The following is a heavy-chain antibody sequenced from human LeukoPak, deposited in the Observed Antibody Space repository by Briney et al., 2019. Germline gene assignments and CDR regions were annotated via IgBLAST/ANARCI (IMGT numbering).Heavy chain of an antibody. CDR3: AKETGFLGYCSGGSCYLGRVYYYGMDV. Sequence: GRSLRLSCAASGFTFDDYAMHWVRQAPGKGLEWVSGISWNSGSIGYADSVKGRFTISRDNAKNSLYLQMNSLRAEDTALYYCAKETGFLGYCSGGSCYLGRVYYYGMDVWGQGTTVTVSS. V-gene: IGHV3-9*01. J-gene: IGHJ6*02. D-gene: IGHD2-15*01. CDR2: ISWNSGSI. CDR1: GFTFDDYA.